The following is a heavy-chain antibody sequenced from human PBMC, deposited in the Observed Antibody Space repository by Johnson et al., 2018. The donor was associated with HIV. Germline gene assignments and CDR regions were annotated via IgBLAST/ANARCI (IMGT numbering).Heavy chain of an antibody. CDR3: ARDQYSTSDDDAFDI. CDR1: GFTFSNYP. Sequence: VQLVESGGGVVRPGRSLRLSCAASGFTFSNYPMHWVRQAPGKGLEWVSRINWNGAITAYADSVKGRFTISRDNAKNSLYLQMNSLRAEDTALYDCARDQYSTSDDDAFDIWGQGTMVTVSS. J-gene: IGHJ3*02. V-gene: IGHV3-20*01. CDR2: INWNGAIT. D-gene: IGHD6-6*01.